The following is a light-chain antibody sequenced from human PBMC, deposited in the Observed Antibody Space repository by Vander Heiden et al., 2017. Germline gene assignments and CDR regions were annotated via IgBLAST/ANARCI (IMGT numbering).Light chain of an antibody. CDR2: QDS. Sequence: SYELTQPPSVSVSPGQTASITCSGDKLGDKYACWYQQKPGQSPVLVIYQDSKRPSGIPERFSGSNSGNTATLTISGTQAMDEADYYCQAWDSSTEVFGTGIKVT. CDR3: QAWDSSTEV. CDR1: KLGDKY. J-gene: IGLJ1*01. V-gene: IGLV3-1*01.